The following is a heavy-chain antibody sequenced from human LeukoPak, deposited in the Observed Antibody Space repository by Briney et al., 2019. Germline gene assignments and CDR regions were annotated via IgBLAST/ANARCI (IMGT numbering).Heavy chain of an antibody. J-gene: IGHJ4*02. D-gene: IGHD6-13*01. Sequence: GGSLRLSCAASGFTFSSYNMNWVRQAPGKGLEWVSSISGSSYYIYYADSVKGRFTISRDNAKNSLYMQMNSLRAEDTAVYYCTKSFGPVIAAAGAGTDWGQGTLVTVSS. CDR2: ISGSSYYI. CDR1: GFTFSSYN. V-gene: IGHV3-21*04. CDR3: TKSFGPVIAAAGAGTD.